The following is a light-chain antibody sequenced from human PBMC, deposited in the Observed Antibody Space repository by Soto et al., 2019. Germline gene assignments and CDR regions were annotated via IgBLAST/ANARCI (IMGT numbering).Light chain of an antibody. CDR1: SSDVVSSNL. J-gene: IGLJ1*01. CDR2: EGA. Sequence: QSLLTQPASVSGSPGQSITISCTGTSSDVVSSNLVSWYQQHPHRAPKLIIYEGARRPSGVSGRFSASMSGNTASLRISGLQAEDEADYYCCSFAPFTTSYVFGTGTKVPVL. CDR3: CSFAPFTTSYV. V-gene: IGLV2-23*01.